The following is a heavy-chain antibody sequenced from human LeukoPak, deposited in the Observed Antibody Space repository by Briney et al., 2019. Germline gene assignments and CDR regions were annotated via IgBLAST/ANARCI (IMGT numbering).Heavy chain of an antibody. V-gene: IGHV4-39*01. Sequence: SETLSLTCTVSGGSISSDGYYWGWIRQPPGKGLEWIGSIYYSGSTYYNPSLKSRVTISVDTSKNQFSLKLSSVTAADTAVYYCARAPYSWKDVGLDYWGQGILVTVSS. D-gene: IGHD1-1*01. CDR2: IYYSGST. J-gene: IGHJ4*02. CDR1: GGSISSDGYY. CDR3: ARAPYSWKDVGLDY.